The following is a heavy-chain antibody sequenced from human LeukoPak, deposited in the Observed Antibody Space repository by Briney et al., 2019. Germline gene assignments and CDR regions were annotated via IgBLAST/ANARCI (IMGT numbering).Heavy chain of an antibody. D-gene: IGHD5-18*01. J-gene: IGHJ6*03. CDR1: GGSISTYY. CDR2: VYSSGNT. CDR3: ARGPRQLWAPHYYYYMDV. V-gene: IGHV4-59*01. Sequence: SETLSLTCTVSGGSISTYYWSWIRQPPGKGLEWIGYVYSSGNTNYNPSLKSRVTISVDTSKNQFSLKLSSVTAADTAVYYCARGPRQLWAPHYYYYMDVWGKGTTVTVSS.